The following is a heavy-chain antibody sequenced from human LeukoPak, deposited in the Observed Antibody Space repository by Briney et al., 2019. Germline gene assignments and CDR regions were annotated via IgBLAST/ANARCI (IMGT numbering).Heavy chain of an antibody. D-gene: IGHD6-6*01. CDR2: INHSGST. Sequence: SETLSLTCAVYGGSFSGYYWSWIRQPPGKGLEWIGEINHSGSTNYNPSLKSRVTISVDTSKNQFSLKLSSVTAADTAVYYCARDLYSSSSSSNWFDPWGQGTLVTVSS. V-gene: IGHV4-34*01. CDR3: ARDLYSSSSSSNWFDP. J-gene: IGHJ5*02. CDR1: GGSFSGYY.